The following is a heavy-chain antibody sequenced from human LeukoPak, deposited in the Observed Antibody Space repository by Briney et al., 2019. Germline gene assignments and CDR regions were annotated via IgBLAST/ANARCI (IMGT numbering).Heavy chain of an antibody. CDR1: GFTFSSYA. J-gene: IGHJ4*02. V-gene: IGHV3-7*01. CDR3: ARAYCDY. Sequence: TGGSLRLSCAASGFTFSSYAMSWVRQAPGKGLEWVANIKQDGSEKYYVDSVKGRFTISRDNAKNSLYLQMNSLRAEDTAVYYCARAYCDYWGQGTLVTVSS. CDR2: IKQDGSEK.